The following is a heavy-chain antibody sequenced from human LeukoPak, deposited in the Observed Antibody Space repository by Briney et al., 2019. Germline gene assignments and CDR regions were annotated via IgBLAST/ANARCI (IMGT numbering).Heavy chain of an antibody. CDR2: ITPNSGGT. V-gene: IGHV1-2*02. Sequence: ASVKVSCKASGYTFTAYYVHWVRQAPGQGLEWMGWITPNSGGTKYAQKFQGRVTMTRDTSISTAYMELSGLRSDDTAVYYCARDPDIVVVPAAPLFQHWGQGTLVTVSS. J-gene: IGHJ1*01. D-gene: IGHD2-2*01. CDR3: ARDPDIVVVPAAPLFQH. CDR1: GYTFTAYY.